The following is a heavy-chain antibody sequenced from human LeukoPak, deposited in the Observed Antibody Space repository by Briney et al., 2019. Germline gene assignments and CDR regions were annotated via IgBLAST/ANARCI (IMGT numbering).Heavy chain of an antibody. D-gene: IGHD5-12*01. CDR3: ARGGSGYAWAFDI. CDR2: IYCDGTT. Sequence: GGSLRLSCAASGFIVSSYYMSLVRQAPGEGLEWVSLIYCDGTTTYADSVKGRFTIYRDITKSTLYLHMDSLRAEDTGLYYCARGGSGYAWAFDIWGQGTMLTVSS. CDR1: GFIVSSYY. J-gene: IGHJ3*02. V-gene: IGHV3-53*01.